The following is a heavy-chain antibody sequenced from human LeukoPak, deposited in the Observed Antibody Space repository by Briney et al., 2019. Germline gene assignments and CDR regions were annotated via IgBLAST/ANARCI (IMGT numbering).Heavy chain of an antibody. J-gene: IGHJ5*02. CDR3: ASEEVGANGMWFDP. CDR1: GGSISSSSYY. D-gene: IGHD1-26*01. CDR2: IYYSGST. V-gene: IGHV4-39*07. Sequence: KSSETLSLTCTVSGGSISSSSYYWGWIRQPPGKGLEWIGSIYYSGSTYYNPSLKSRVTISVDTSKNQFSLKLSSVSAADTAVYYCASEEVGANGMWFDPWGQGTLVTVSS.